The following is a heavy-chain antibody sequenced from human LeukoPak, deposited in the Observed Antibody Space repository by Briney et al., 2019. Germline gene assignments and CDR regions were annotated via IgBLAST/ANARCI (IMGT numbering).Heavy chain of an antibody. D-gene: IGHD6-19*01. CDR2: IESDGTKE. CDR1: GFRFSSYD. J-gene: IGHJ4*02. CDR3: AKEGSGWYYLDY. Sequence: GGSLRLSCAASGFRFSSYDIHWVRHAPGKGLEWVTFIESDGTKEYYADSVKGRFTISRDNSKNTVYVQMNTLRAEDTAVYYCAKEGSGWYYLDYWGQGTVVTVSS. V-gene: IGHV3-30*02.